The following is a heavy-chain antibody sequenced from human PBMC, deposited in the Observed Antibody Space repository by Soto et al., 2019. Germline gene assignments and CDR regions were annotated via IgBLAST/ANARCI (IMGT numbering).Heavy chain of an antibody. D-gene: IGHD6-13*01. J-gene: IGHJ5*02. CDR3: AREAAAGFLRWFDP. V-gene: IGHV3-21*01. CDR1: GFTFSSYS. CDR2: ISSSSSYI. Sequence: LILSCAASGFTFSSYSMNWVRQAPGKGLEWVSSISSSSSYIYYADSVKGRITISRDNAKNSLYLQMNRLRAEDTAVYYCAREAAAGFLRWFDPWGQATLVTLSS.